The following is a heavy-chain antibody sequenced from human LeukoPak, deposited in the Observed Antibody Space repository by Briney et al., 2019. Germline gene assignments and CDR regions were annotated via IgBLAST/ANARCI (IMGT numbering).Heavy chain of an antibody. CDR1: GGSISSSSYY. D-gene: IGHD2-15*01. J-gene: IGHJ4*02. CDR3: ARQTVVAANIDY. Sequence: SETLSLTCTVSGGSISSSSYYWDWIRQPPGKGLEWVGSIYYSGSTYYNPSLKSRVTISVDTSKNQFSLKPNSVTAADTAVYYCARQTVVAANIDYWGQGTLVTVSS. V-gene: IGHV4-39*01. CDR2: IYYSGST.